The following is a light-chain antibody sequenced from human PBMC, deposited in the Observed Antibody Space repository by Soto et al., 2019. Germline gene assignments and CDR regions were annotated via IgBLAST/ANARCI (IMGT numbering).Light chain of an antibody. CDR2: AAS. CDR1: QSVRSN. CDR3: QQYNNWPPIT. J-gene: IGKJ5*01. V-gene: IGKV3-15*01. Sequence: EIVMTQSPATMSVSPGEWATLSCRASQSVRSNLAWYQQRPGQAPRLLIYAASTRATGIQARFSGSGSGTEFNITISSLQSEDFAVYYCQQYNNWPPITFGQGTRLEI.